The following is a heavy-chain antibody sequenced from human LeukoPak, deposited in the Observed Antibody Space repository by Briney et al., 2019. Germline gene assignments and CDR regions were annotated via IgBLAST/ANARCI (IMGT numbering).Heavy chain of an antibody. D-gene: IGHD6-13*01. V-gene: IGHV3-9*01. Sequence: GGSLRLSCAASGFTFDDYAMHWARQAPGKGLEWVSGISWNSGSIGYADSVKGRFTISRDNAKNSLYLQMNSLRAEDTALYYCAKAGSWYGSYYFDYWGQGTLVTVSS. CDR1: GFTFDDYA. J-gene: IGHJ4*02. CDR2: ISWNSGSI. CDR3: AKAGSWYGSYYFDY.